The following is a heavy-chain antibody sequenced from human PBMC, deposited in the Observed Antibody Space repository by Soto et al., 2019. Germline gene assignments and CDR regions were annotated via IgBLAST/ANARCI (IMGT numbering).Heavy chain of an antibody. CDR2: IKHDGSNT. J-gene: IGHJ6*02. CDR3: ARDPLIGTKDYGLDV. CDR1: GFTFRTYW. D-gene: IGHD1-7*01. Sequence: EVQLVESGVGLVQPGGSLRLSCAASGFTFRTYWMQWDRQPPGKGLVWFSRIKHDGSNTAYADSVKGRFTISRDTAQSTLYLQMNSLRAEDKYVYYCARDPLIGTKDYGLDVWGQGTTVSVSS. V-gene: IGHV3-74*01.